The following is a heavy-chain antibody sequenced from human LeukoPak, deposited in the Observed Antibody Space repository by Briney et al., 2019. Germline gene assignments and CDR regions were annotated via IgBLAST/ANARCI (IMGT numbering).Heavy chain of an antibody. D-gene: IGHD6-13*01. CDR2: IYYSGST. CDR1: GGSISSYY. J-gene: IGHJ4*02. CDR3: ARGEIAAAGPFDY. V-gene: IGHV4-59*01. Sequence: PSETLSLTCTVSGGSISSYYWSWIRQPPGKGLEWIGCIYYSGSTNYNPSLKSRVTISVDTSKNQFSLKLSSVTAADTAVYYCARGEIAAAGPFDYWGQGTLVTVSS.